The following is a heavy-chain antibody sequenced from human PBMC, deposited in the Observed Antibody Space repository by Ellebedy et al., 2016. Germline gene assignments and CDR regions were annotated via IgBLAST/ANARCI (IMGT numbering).Heavy chain of an antibody. CDR3: AKGHTAMAGFYYFDS. CDR1: GFTFWNYA. CDR2: IHGSGDRT. Sequence: GGSLRLSXTASGFTFWNYAMGWVRQAPGKGLEWVSAIHGSGDRTYYADSVMGRFTISRDNSGDTLFLQMDTLRTEDAAMYYCAKGHTAMAGFYYFDSWGQGTLVTVSS. J-gene: IGHJ4*02. D-gene: IGHD6-19*01. V-gene: IGHV3-23*01.